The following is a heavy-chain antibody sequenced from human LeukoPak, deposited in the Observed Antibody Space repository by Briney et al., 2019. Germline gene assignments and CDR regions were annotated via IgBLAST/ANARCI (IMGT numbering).Heavy chain of an antibody. CDR3: AKHRDNGDSSGYHDFDF. CDR1: AITVSSNF. CDR2: SYSDGGST. D-gene: IGHD3-22*01. V-gene: IGHV3-66*04. Sequence: PGGSLRLSCAASAITVSSNFMTLVRQAPGKGLEWVSLSYSDGGSTYYADSVKGRFTISRDNSKNTMFLQMNDLTAEDTAVYYCAKHRDNGDSSGYHDFDFWGRGTLVTVSS. J-gene: IGHJ4*02.